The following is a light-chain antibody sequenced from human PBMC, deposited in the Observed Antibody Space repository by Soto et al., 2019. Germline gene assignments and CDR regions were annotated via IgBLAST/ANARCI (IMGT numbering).Light chain of an antibody. V-gene: IGKV1-39*01. CDR3: QQSHSTPPT. Sequence: DIHMAQSPPSLSASVGDRDTITCRASDNIVTYLNWYQQTAGKAPSLLIYEASHLQSGVPFRFFGSGSGTDFTLTIDKLQHEDSATYYRQQSHSTPPTFGPGTKLEIK. J-gene: IGKJ2*01. CDR1: DNIVTY. CDR2: EAS.